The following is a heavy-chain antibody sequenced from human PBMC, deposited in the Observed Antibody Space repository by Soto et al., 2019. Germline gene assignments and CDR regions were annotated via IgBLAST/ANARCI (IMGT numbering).Heavy chain of an antibody. CDR3: AREPHDYPLFGYMDV. J-gene: IGHJ6*03. V-gene: IGHV4-39*07. D-gene: IGHD3-10*02. CDR1: DGSSINSSYH. CDR2: IYYSGST. Sequence: PSEILSLTNTVSDGSSINSSYHRSRKRQPPGKGLEWIESIYYSGSTYYNPSLKSRVTISVDTSKNQFSLKLSSVTAADTAVYYCAREPHDYPLFGYMDVWGKGTTVTVSS.